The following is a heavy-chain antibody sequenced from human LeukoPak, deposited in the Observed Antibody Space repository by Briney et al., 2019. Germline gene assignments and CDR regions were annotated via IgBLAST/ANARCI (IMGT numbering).Heavy chain of an antibody. CDR2: VDGGGGGT. Sequence: GGSLRLSCAASGFTLSSYAMTWVRQAPGRGLEWVSSVDGGGGGTYYADSVKGRFTISRDSSKDTLYLQMNGLRAEDTAVYFCAKQSAGSAAWYSLHYDFWGQGTLVTVSS. D-gene: IGHD6-13*01. CDR1: GFTLSSYA. V-gene: IGHV3-23*01. CDR3: AKQSAGSAAWYSLHYDF. J-gene: IGHJ4*02.